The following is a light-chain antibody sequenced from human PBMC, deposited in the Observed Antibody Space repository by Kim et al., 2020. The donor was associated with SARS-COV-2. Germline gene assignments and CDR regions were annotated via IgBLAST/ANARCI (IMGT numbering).Light chain of an antibody. CDR1: RGVSSNY. Sequence: SPGESPPPPCRASRGVSSNYLAWYQQRPGQAPRLLIFLASTRATGAPDRFSGSGSGTDFTLTIRRLEPEDSGVFYCQQYDTSPYTFGQGTKVDIK. CDR2: LAS. J-gene: IGKJ2*01. V-gene: IGKV3-20*01. CDR3: QQYDTSPYT.